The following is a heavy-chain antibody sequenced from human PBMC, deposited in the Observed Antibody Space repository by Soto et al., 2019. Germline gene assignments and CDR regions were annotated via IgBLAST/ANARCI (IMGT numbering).Heavy chain of an antibody. Sequence: GSLRLSCAVSGFTFSSYSMNWVRQAPGKGLEWVSSITGSGDYTYYADSVKGRFTISRDNSKNTLYLQMNSLRAEDTAVYYCAKARYYDSTGYLYYFDYWGQGTLVTVSS. CDR3: AKARYYDSTGYLYYFDY. CDR2: ITGSGDYT. J-gene: IGHJ4*02. V-gene: IGHV3-23*01. D-gene: IGHD3-22*01. CDR1: GFTFSSYS.